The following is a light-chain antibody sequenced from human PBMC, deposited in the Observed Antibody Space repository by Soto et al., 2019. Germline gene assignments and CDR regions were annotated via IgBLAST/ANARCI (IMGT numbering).Light chain of an antibody. CDR3: QQYDDWTMYT. CDR1: QSVSSSY. Sequence: EIVLTQSPGTLSLSPGERATLSCRASQSVSSSYLAWYQQKPGQAPRLLIYGASSRATGIPDRFSGSGSGTDFTLTISRLEPEDFAVYYCQQYDDWTMYTFGQGTKVEI. V-gene: IGKV3-20*01. J-gene: IGKJ2*01. CDR2: GAS.